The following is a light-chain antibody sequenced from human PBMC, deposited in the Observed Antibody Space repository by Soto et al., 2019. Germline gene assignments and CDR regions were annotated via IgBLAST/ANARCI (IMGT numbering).Light chain of an antibody. CDR3: QQYGGMWT. Sequence: EIVLTHSPATLSLSPGERATLSCRASHSVSSYLAWYQQKPGQAPRLLIYGASSRATGIPDRFSGSGSGTDFTLTINRLEPEDFAVYYCQQYGGMWTFGQGTKVDIK. J-gene: IGKJ1*01. CDR2: GAS. CDR1: HSVSSY. V-gene: IGKV3-20*01.